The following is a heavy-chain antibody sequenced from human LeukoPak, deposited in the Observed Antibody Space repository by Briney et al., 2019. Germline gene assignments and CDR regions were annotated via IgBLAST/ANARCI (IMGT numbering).Heavy chain of an antibody. CDR3: AGSGNYYHWYFDL. Sequence: SETLSLTCTVSGGSLSTYYWSWIRQPPGKGLEWIGYVYYSGSTNYNPSLMSRVTISVDTSKNEVSLNLTSVTALDTAVYYCAGSGNYYHWYFDLWGRGTLVTVSS. D-gene: IGHD3-22*01. CDR1: GGSLSTYY. V-gene: IGHV4-59*12. J-gene: IGHJ2*01. CDR2: VYYSGST.